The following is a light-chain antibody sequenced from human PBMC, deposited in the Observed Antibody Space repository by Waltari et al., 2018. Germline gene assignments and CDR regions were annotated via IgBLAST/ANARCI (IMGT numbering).Light chain of an antibody. CDR3: QQYDNPTLT. CDR1: QDINNY. J-gene: IGKJ3*01. CDR2: DAS. Sequence: DIQMTQSPSSLSASVGARVTITCQASQDINNYLNWYQQKPGEAPKLLIYDASNLETGVPSRFSGSGSGTDFILTISSLQPEDIATYYCQQYDNPTLTFGPGTKVDLK. V-gene: IGKV1-33*01.